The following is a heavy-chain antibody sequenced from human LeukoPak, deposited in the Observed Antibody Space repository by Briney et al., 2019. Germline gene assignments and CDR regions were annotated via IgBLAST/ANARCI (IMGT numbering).Heavy chain of an antibody. Sequence: SVKVSCKASGGTLSRYAISWVRQAPGQGLEWMGGIIPIFGTANYAQKFQGRVTITADESTSTAYMELSSLRSEDTAVYYCARNYGSGSYSYFNWFDPWGQGTLVTVSS. CDR1: GGTLSRYA. V-gene: IGHV1-69*13. D-gene: IGHD3-10*01. CDR2: IIPIFGTA. J-gene: IGHJ5*02. CDR3: ARNYGSGSYSYFNWFDP.